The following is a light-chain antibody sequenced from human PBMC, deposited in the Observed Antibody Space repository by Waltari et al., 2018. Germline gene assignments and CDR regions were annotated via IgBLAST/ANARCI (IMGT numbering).Light chain of an antibody. Sequence: DIVMTQTPLSLSVTPGQPASTSCTLNQILLHTDGKTSLYWYLQKPGQSPQLLIYELSSRFSGVPDRFSGSGSGTDFTLQIRRVEADDVGVYYCMQGLHLPLTFGGGTTVEMK. CDR2: ELS. CDR3: MQGLHLPLT. V-gene: IGKV2-29*02. J-gene: IGKJ4*01. CDR1: QILLHTDGKTS.